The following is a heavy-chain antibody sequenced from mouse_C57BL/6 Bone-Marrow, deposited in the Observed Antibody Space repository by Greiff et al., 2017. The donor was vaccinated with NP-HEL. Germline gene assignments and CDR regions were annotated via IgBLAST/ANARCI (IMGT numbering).Heavy chain of an antibody. CDR1: GYTFTSYW. J-gene: IGHJ1*03. V-gene: IGHV1-69*01. CDR3: ARSTMITPYWYFDV. Sequence: QVHVKQPGAELVMPGASVKLSCKASGYTFTSYWMHWVKQRPGQGLEWIGEIDPSDSYTNYNQKFKGKSTLTVDKSSSTAYMQLSSLTSEDSAVYYCARSTMITPYWYFDVWGTGTTVTVSS. D-gene: IGHD2-4*01. CDR2: IDPSDSYT.